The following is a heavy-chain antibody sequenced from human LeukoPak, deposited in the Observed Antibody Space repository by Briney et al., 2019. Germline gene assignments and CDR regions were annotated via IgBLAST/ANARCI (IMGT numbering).Heavy chain of an antibody. CDR2: ISGSGGST. Sequence: GGSLRLSCAASGFTFSSYAMSWVRQAPGKGLEWVSDISGSGGSTYYADSVKGRFTISRDNSRNTLYLQMNSLRAEDTAVYYCAKGSHSSAYYSHFQHWGQGTLVTVSS. V-gene: IGHV3-23*01. D-gene: IGHD3-22*01. CDR1: GFTFSSYA. J-gene: IGHJ1*01. CDR3: AKGSHSSAYYSHFQH.